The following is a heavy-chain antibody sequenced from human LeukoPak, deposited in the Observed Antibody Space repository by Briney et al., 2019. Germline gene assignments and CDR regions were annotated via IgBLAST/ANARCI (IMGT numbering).Heavy chain of an antibody. J-gene: IGHJ4*02. Sequence: PGGSLRLSCAASGFTFSSYSMNWVRPAPGKGLEWVSSISSSSSYIYYADSVKGRFTISRDDAKNSLYLQMNSLGAEDTAVYCCTGVFPPRPLDYWRQGTVGTVSS. D-gene: IGHD3-3*01. V-gene: IGHV3-21*01. CDR1: GFTFSSYS. CDR3: TGVFPPRPLDY. CDR2: ISSSSSYI.